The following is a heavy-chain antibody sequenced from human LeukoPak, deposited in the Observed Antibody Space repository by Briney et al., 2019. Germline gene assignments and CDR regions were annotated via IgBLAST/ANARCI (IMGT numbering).Heavy chain of an antibody. D-gene: IGHD1-26*01. J-gene: IGHJ3*02. V-gene: IGHV3-23*01. CDR2: ISGSGGST. Sequence: PGGPLRLSCAASGFTFSSYAMSWVRQAPGKGLDWVSAISGSGGSTYYADSVKGRFTISRDNSKNTLYLQMNSLSAEDTAVYYCAKRRGGSYYDAFDIWGQGTMVTVSS. CDR1: GFTFSSYA. CDR3: AKRRGGSYYDAFDI.